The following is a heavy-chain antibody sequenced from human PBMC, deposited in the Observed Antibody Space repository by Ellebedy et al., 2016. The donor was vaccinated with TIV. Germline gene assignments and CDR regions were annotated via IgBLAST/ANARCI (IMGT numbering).Heavy chain of an antibody. J-gene: IGHJ5*02. CDR2: INTVNDNT. CDR1: GYSFTSYP. Sequence: AASVKVSCKSSGYSFTSYPTHWVRQAPGQSLEWMGWINTVNDNTRHLQKFQGRVAFTRDSSAGVAYMELNGLTSDDTALYFCAIGTSNWFDAWGQGTLVTVSS. V-gene: IGHV1-3*04. CDR3: AIGTSNWFDA.